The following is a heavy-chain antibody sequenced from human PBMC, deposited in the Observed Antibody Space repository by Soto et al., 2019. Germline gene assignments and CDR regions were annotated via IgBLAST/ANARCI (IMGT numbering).Heavy chain of an antibody. CDR2: VSGSGDST. Sequence: GGSLRVSCAASGFTFSSYAMSWVRQAPGQGLEWVSAVSGSGDSTFYADSVKGRFTISRDNSKNTLYLQMNSLRAEDTAVYYCAKDHAGTEFRWGQGTLVTV. CDR3: AKDHAGTEFR. CDR1: GFTFSSYA. J-gene: IGHJ4*02. V-gene: IGHV3-23*01. D-gene: IGHD1-1*01.